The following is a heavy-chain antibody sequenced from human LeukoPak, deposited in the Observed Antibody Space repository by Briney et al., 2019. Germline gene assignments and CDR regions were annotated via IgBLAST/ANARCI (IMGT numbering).Heavy chain of an antibody. Sequence: KPSETLSLTCVVSGGSFSGYYWSWVRQPPGKGLEWIGEINHGGRTNYSPSLKSRVTISVDTSKNQFSLNLSSVTATDMGVYYCARGLELGYCSGASCYIWFDPWGQGTLVTVSS. CDR2: INHGGRT. CDR3: ARGLELGYCSGASCYIWFDP. CDR1: GGSFSGYY. J-gene: IGHJ5*02. D-gene: IGHD2-2*02. V-gene: IGHV4-34*01.